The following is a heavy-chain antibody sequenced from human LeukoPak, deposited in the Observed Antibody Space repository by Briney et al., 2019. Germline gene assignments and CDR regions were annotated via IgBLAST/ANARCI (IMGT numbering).Heavy chain of an antibody. CDR1: GGSISSGGYY. D-gene: IGHD5-12*01. V-gene: IGHV4-31*03. J-gene: IGHJ6*02. CDR2: IYHSGST. CDR3: ARGPRWLRFYSDYYYGMDV. Sequence: PSETLSLTCTVSGGSISSGGYYWSWIRQHPGKGLEWIGYIYHSGSTYYNPSLKSRVTISVDTSKNQFSLKLSSVTAADTAVYYCARGPRWLRFYSDYYYGMDVWGQGTTVTVSS.